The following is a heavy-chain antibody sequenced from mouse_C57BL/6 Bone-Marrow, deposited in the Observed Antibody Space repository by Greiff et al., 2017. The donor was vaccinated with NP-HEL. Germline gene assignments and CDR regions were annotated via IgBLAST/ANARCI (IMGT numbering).Heavy chain of an antibody. CDR2: IYPRSGNT. J-gene: IGHJ4*01. CDR1: GYTFTSYG. Sequence: QVQLQQSGAELARPGASVKLSCKASGYTFTSYGISWVKQRTGQGLEWIGEIYPRSGNTYYNEKFKGKATLTADKSSSTAYMELRSLTSEDSAVYFCARPFYYDYPYYAMDYWGQGTSVTVSS. V-gene: IGHV1-81*01. D-gene: IGHD2-4*01. CDR3: ARPFYYDYPYYAMDY.